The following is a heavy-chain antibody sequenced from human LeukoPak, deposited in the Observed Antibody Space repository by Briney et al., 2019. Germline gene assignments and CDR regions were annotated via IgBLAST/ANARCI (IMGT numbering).Heavy chain of an antibody. J-gene: IGHJ4*02. D-gene: IGHD3-10*01. CDR1: AFTFRNYW. CDR3: AKIISGSHLDY. Sequence: GGSLRLSCAASAFTFRNYWMSWVRQAPGKGLEWVANINQDGSEKYYVGSVKGRFTISRDNAKNSLYLQMNSLRAEDTAVYYCAKIISGSHLDYWGQGTLVTVSS. CDR2: INQDGSEK. V-gene: IGHV3-7*01.